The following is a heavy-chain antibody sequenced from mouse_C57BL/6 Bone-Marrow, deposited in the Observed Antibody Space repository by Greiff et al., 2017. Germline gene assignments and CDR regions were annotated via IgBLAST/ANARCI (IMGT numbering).Heavy chain of an antibody. Sequence: QVQLKESGAELARPGASVKLSCKASGYTFTSYGISWVKQRPGQGLEWIGEIYPRSGNTYYNEKFKGEATLTADKSSSTAYMEHRSLTSEDSAVYYCARSLPFDVWGTGTTVTVSS. CDR1: GYTFTSYG. V-gene: IGHV1-81*01. D-gene: IGHD2-10*01. CDR2: IYPRSGNT. CDR3: ARSLPFDV. J-gene: IGHJ1*03.